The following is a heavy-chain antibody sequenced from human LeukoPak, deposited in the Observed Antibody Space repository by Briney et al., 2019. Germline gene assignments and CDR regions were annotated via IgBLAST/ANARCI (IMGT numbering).Heavy chain of an antibody. CDR1: GDSVSSTSAG. CDR2: IYYRSKWYN. Sequence: SQTLSLTCDISGDSVSSTSAGWSWIRQSPSRGLEWLGRIYYRSKWYNDYAVSVGSRVSINPDTSKNQFSLQLNSVTPEDTAVYYCARGGLVRGTISSLIAFDIWGQGTMVTVSS. J-gene: IGHJ3*02. CDR3: ARGGLVRGTISSLIAFDI. V-gene: IGHV6-1*01. D-gene: IGHD3-10*01.